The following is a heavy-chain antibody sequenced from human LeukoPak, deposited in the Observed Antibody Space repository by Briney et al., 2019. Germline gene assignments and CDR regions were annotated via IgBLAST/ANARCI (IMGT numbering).Heavy chain of an antibody. D-gene: IGHD6-6*01. CDR2: IYHSGTT. J-gene: IGHJ4*02. CDR3: ARSKGDSSSRYFDY. CDR1: GGSISSSNW. Sequence: SETLSLTCAVSGGSISSSNWWSWVRQSPGKGLEWIGEIYHSGTTNYNASLKSRVTLSVDKSKKQFSLKLSSVTAADTAVYYCARSKGDSSSRYFDYWGQGTLLTVSS. V-gene: IGHV4-4*02.